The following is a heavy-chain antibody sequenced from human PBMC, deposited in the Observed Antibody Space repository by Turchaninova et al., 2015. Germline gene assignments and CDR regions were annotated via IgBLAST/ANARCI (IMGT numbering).Heavy chain of an antibody. CDR1: GSTFTRYG. J-gene: IGHJ4*02. D-gene: IGHD6-19*01. Sequence: QVQLLQSGGEVKRPGASVKVSCKASGSTFTRYGISWVRQAPGQGLEWMGWISGYNGNTNYAQKVQDRVTMTTDTSTSTAYMELQSLRSDDTAVYYCARNGVAVAGNPYDYWGQGTLVTVSS. V-gene: IGHV1-18*04. CDR3: ARNGVAVAGNPYDY. CDR2: ISGYNGNT.